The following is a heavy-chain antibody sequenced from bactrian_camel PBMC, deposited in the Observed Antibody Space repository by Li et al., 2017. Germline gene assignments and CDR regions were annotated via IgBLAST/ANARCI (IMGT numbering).Heavy chain of an antibody. D-gene: IGHD2*01. CDR2: IDPHSATT. J-gene: IGHJ6*01. V-gene: IGHV3S68*01. Sequence: HVQLVESGGGSVQAGGSLRLSCTGSGYTLMSSSCVGWFRQPPGKEREGVAFIDPHSATTHYADSVKDRFTISHDSPENTMYLQMNSLKPEDTAVYYCAAEGARFVHAGRLCPDPAGYWGRGTQVTVS. CDR3: AAEGARFVHAGRLCPDPAGY. CDR1: GYTLMSSSC.